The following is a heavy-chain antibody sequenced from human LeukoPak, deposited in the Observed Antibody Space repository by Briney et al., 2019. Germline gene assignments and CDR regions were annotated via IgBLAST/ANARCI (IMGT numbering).Heavy chain of an antibody. J-gene: IGHJ4*02. CDR2: IYYSGST. CDR1: GGSISSYY. CDR3: ARGHDFWSGYYFDY. V-gene: IGHV4-59*01. D-gene: IGHD3-3*01. Sequence: SETLSLTCTVSGGSISSYYWSWIRQPPGKGLEWIGYIYYSGSTNYNPSLKSRVTISVDTSKNQFSLKLSPVTAADTAVYYCARGHDFWSGYYFDYWGQGTLVTVSS.